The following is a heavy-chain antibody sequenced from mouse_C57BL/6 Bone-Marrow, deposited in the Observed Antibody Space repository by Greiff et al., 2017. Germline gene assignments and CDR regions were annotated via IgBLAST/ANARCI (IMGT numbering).Heavy chain of an antibody. J-gene: IGHJ1*03. CDR2: ISYSGST. CDR1: GYSITSDY. Sequence: EVQLVESGPGLAKPSQTLSLPCSVTGYSITSDYWNWIRKFPGTKLEYMGYISYSGSTSYNPSLKRRISITRDTSKNQYYLQLNSVTTVDTATYYCARHYPWYFDVWGTGTTVTVSS. CDR3: ARHYPWYFDV. D-gene: IGHD1-2*01. V-gene: IGHV3-8*01.